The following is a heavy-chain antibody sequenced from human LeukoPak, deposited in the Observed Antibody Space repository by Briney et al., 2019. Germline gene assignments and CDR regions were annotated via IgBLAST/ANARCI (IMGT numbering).Heavy chain of an antibody. D-gene: IGHD1-26*01. CDR1: GFTFSSYA. V-gene: IGHV3-23*01. CDR2: ISGSGGST. Sequence: GGSQRLSCAASGFTFSSYAMSWVRQAPGKGLEWVSAISGSGGSTYYADSVKGRFTISRDNSKNTLYLQMNSLRAEDTAVYYCAKDPYSGSYFDYWGQGTLVTVSS. CDR3: AKDPYSGSYFDY. J-gene: IGHJ4*02.